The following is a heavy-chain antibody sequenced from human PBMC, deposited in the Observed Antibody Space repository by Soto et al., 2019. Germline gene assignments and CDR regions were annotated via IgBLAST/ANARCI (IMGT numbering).Heavy chain of an antibody. CDR3: AGSGSCYRSRVSPKAV. J-gene: IGHJ6*02. Sequence: QVQLVQSVAEVKKPGSSVKVSCKASGDTFSSYAISWVRQAPGQGLEWMGGIIPIFGTANYAQKFQGRVKINTGGSTGTDYVEFSSMRSEDTDVDYWAGSGSCYRSRVSPKAVRGQGTTVTVSS. CDR2: IIPIFGTA. V-gene: IGHV1-69*01. CDR1: GDTFSSYA. D-gene: IGHD1-1*01.